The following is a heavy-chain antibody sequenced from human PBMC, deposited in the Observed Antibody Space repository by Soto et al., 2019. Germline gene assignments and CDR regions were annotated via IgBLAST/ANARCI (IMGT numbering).Heavy chain of an antibody. Sequence: EVQLVESGGGLVQPGGSLRLSCAASGFTFSRDWIHWVRQTPGKGLVWVSRISGDGSTTSYADSVRGRFIISRDNAKNALNLQMNSLRDEDTAVYYCARGMVTGTYDHWGQGTLVTVSS. CDR3: ARGMVTGTYDH. CDR1: GFTFSRDW. CDR2: ISGDGSTT. D-gene: IGHD5-18*01. V-gene: IGHV3-74*01. J-gene: IGHJ5*02.